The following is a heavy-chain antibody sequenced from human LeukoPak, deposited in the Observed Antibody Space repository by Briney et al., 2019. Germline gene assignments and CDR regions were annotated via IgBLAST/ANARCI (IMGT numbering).Heavy chain of an antibody. Sequence: GGSLRLSCAASGFTFNNYHMSWIRQAPGKGLEWVSYISSSSIYTNYADSVKGRFTISRENSKSTLYLQMNNLRADDTAVYYCANEIRPNDYWGQGTLVTVSS. CDR3: ANEIRPNDY. CDR2: ISSSSIYT. J-gene: IGHJ4*02. V-gene: IGHV3-11*03. D-gene: IGHD4-17*01. CDR1: GFTFNNYH.